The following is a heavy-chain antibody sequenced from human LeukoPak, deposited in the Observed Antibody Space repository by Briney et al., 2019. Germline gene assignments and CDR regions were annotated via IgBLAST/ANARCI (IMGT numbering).Heavy chain of an antibody. CDR1: GGSISSGGYY. V-gene: IGHV4-39*07. CDR2: IYYSGST. CDR3: ARDWARQWLVEGGFRY. J-gene: IGHJ4*02. Sequence: NTSETLSLTCTVSGGSISSGGYYWSWIRQPPGKGLEWIGSIYYSGSTYYNPSLKSRVTISVDTSKNQFSLKLSSVTAADTAVYYCARDWARQWLVEGGFRYWGQGTLVTVSS. D-gene: IGHD6-19*01.